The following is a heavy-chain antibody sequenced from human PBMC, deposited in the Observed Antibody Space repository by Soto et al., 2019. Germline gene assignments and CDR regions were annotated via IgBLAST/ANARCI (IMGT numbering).Heavy chain of an antibody. Sequence: QVQLVESGGGLVKPGGSLRLSCAASGFTFSDYYMSWIRQAPGKGLEGVSYISSSGSTIYYADSVKGRFTISRDNAKNSLYLQMNSLRAEDTAVYYCAREYLDDSSGSSGRVGIDYWGQGTLVTVSS. D-gene: IGHD3-22*01. CDR3: AREYLDDSSGSSGRVGIDY. V-gene: IGHV3-11*01. J-gene: IGHJ4*02. CDR2: ISSSGSTI. CDR1: GFTFSDYY.